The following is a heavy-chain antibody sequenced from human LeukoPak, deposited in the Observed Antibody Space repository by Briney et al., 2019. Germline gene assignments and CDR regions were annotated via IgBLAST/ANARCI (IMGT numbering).Heavy chain of an antibody. D-gene: IGHD2-2*01. CDR1: GYTLSNYD. CDR3: ARGRPHAD. V-gene: IGHV1-8*01. Sequence: ASVKVSCKASGYTLSNYDINWIRQATGQGLDWMGWVSPKTGDTGYTQKFRGRVTMTWNTSINTAYMELSGLRSDDTAVYYCARGRPHADWGQGTPVTVFS. CDR2: VSPKTGDT. J-gene: IGHJ4*03.